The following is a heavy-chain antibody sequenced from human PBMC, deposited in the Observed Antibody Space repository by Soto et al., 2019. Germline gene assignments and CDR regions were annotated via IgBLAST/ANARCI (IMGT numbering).Heavy chain of an antibody. V-gene: IGHV4-61*08. Sequence: QVQLQESGPGLVKPSETLSPTCTVSGGSVSSGDSYWSWIRQPPGKGLEWIGYIYDTGTTNYNPSLKLRVTISVDTSENQFSPEVSSVTAADTALYYCARADSSGCIFDYWGQGTLVAVSS. D-gene: IGHD6-19*01. CDR1: GGSVSSGDSY. CDR3: ARADSSGCIFDY. CDR2: IYDTGTT. J-gene: IGHJ4*02.